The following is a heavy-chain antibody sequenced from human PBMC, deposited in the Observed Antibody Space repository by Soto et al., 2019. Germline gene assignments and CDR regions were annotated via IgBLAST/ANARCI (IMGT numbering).Heavy chain of an antibody. V-gene: IGHV3-74*01. CDR3: ARGGGYCSGGSCPEHPPYYYYYMDV. Sequence: GGSLRLSCAASGFTFSSYWMHWVRQAPGKGLVWVSRINSDGSSTSYADSVKGRFTISRDNAKNTRYLQMNSLRAEDTAGYCWARGGGYCSGGSCPEHPPYYYYYMDVWGKGTTVTVSS. CDR2: INSDGSST. J-gene: IGHJ6*03. D-gene: IGHD2-15*01. CDR1: GFTFSSYW.